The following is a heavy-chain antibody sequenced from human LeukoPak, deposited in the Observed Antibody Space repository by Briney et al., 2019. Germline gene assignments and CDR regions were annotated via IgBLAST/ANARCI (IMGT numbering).Heavy chain of an antibody. CDR3: AKGDYYGSGSYYMDV. J-gene: IGHJ6*03. V-gene: IGHV3-15*01. CDR1: GFIFTNAW. CDR2: IKSKTDGGTT. Sequence: GGSLRLSCAASGFIFTNAWMSWVRQAPGKGLEWVGRIKSKTDGGTTDYAAPAKGRFTISRDDSKNILHLQMNSLRAEDTAVYYCAKGDYYGSGSYYMDVWGKGTTVTISS. D-gene: IGHD3-10*01.